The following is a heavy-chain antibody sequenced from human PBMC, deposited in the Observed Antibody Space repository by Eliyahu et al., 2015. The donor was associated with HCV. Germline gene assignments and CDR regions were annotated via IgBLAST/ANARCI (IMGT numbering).Heavy chain of an antibody. Sequence: EVQLLESGGGLVQPGGSLRLSCAASGFTFSSYAMSWVRXAPGKGLEWVSAISGSGGSTYYADSVKGRFTISRDNSKNTLYLQMNSLRAEDTAVYYCVKTVGDSSAFDYWGQGTLVTVSS. CDR2: ISGSGGST. J-gene: IGHJ4*02. CDR1: GFTFSSYA. CDR3: VKTVGDSSAFDY. V-gene: IGHV3-23*01. D-gene: IGHD1-26*01.